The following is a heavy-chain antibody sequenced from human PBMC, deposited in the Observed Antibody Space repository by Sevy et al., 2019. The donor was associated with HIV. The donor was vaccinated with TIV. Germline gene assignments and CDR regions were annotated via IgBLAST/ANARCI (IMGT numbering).Heavy chain of an antibody. V-gene: IGHV3-33*01. Sequence: GGSLRLSCAASGFTFSSYGMHWVRQAPGKGLEWVAVFGFVGSNKYYADSVKGRFTISRDNSKNTLYLQMNSLRAEDTAVYYCARDLGIFGTFDIWGQGTMVTVSS. CDR1: GFTFSSYG. CDR3: ARDLGIFGTFDI. CDR2: FGFVGSNK. J-gene: IGHJ3*02. D-gene: IGHD3-3*01.